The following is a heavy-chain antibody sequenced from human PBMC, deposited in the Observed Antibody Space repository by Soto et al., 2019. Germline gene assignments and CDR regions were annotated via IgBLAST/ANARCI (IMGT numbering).Heavy chain of an antibody. CDR1: GFSFGTFV. CDR2: ITDSGYTA. J-gene: IGHJ4*02. D-gene: IGHD6-19*01. V-gene: IGHV3-23*01. CDR3: AKNGQWLATPPEA. Sequence: QPGGSLRLSCAASGFSFGTFVMTWFRQAPGGGLEWVASITDSGYTASYAETVEGRFTVSRDNSKNKLHLQTNDLRAEDTATYYCAKNGQWLATPPEAWGQGTLVTVSS.